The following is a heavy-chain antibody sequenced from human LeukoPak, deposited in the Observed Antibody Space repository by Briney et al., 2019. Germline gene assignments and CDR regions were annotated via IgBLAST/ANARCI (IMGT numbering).Heavy chain of an antibody. J-gene: IGHJ3*01. CDR3: VRYCNGGSCYRAAFDV. CDR2: IWYDGGKK. CDR1: GFTFSDYG. Sequence: GGSLRLSCAASGFTFSDYGMYWVRQAPGKGLEWVALIWYDGGKKYYTDSVRGRFTISRDNSKNTLYLQMDSLRAEDTAVYYCVRYCNGGSCYRAAFDVWGPGTMVTVPS. V-gene: IGHV3-33*01. D-gene: IGHD2-15*01.